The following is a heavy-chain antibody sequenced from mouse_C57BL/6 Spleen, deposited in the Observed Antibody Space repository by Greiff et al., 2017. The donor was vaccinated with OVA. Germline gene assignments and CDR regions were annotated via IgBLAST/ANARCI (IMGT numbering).Heavy chain of an antibody. CDR1: GFTFSDYG. Sequence: EVKLMESGGGLVKPGGSLKLSCAASGFTFSDYGMHWVRQAPEKGLEWVAYISSGSSTIYYADTVKGRFTISRDNAKNTLFLQMTSLRSEDTAMYYCARNPLYVSYWYFDVWGTGTTVTVSS. CDR3: ARNPLYVSYWYFDV. D-gene: IGHD1-1*01. J-gene: IGHJ1*03. CDR2: ISSGSSTI. V-gene: IGHV5-17*01.